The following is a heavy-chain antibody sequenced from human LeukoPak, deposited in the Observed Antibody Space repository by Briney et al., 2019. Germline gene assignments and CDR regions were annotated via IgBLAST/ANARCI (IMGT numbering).Heavy chain of an antibody. CDR3: ARDLIAVGP. J-gene: IGHJ5*02. CDR2: ISYDGSNK. Sequence: PGRSLRLSCAASGFTFSSYAMHWVRQAPGKGLEWVAVISYDGSNKYYADSVKGRFTISRDNSKNTLYLQMNSLRAEDTAVYYCARDLIAVGPWGQGTLVTVSS. D-gene: IGHD6-19*01. V-gene: IGHV3-30*04. CDR1: GFTFSSYA.